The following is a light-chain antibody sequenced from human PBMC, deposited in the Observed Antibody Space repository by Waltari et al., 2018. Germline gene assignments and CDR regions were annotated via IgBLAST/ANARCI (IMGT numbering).Light chain of an antibody. CDR2: DAS. J-gene: IGKJ5*01. Sequence: EIVLTQSPATLSLSPGERATLSCRASQSVSRYLAWYQQKPGQAPRLLIYDASNRATGIPAGFSGSGSGTDFTLTISGLEPEDFAVYYCQQRRNWPPITFGQGTRLEIK. CDR3: QQRRNWPPIT. V-gene: IGKV3-11*01. CDR1: QSVSRY.